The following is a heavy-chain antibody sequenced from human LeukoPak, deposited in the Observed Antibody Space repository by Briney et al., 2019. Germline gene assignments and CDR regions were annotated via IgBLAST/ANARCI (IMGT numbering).Heavy chain of an antibody. CDR1: GGSISSSNYY. V-gene: IGHV4-39*01. D-gene: IGHD4-17*01. Sequence: SETLSLTCTVSGGSISSSNYYWGWIRQSPGKGLEWIGSIYYTGSTYYNPSLKSRVTISVGTSKSRFSLNLRSVTATDTAMYYCTRRGAPSTGDYDDSSLDYWGQGALVTVSS. CDR3: TRRGAPSTGDYDDSSLDY. CDR2: IYYTGST. J-gene: IGHJ4*02.